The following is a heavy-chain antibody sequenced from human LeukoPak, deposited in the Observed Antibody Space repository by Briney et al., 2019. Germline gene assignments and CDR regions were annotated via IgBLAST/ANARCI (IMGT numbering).Heavy chain of an antibody. D-gene: IGHD6-13*01. V-gene: IGHV4-59*01. Sequence: SETLSLTCTVSGGSISSYYWSWIRQPPGKGLEWIGYIYYSGSTNYNPSLKSRVTISVGTSKNQFSLKLSSVTAADTAVYYCATGVHGIAAAGDYYFDYWGQGTLVTVSS. CDR3: ATGVHGIAAAGDYYFDY. CDR1: GGSISSYY. CDR2: IYYSGST. J-gene: IGHJ4*02.